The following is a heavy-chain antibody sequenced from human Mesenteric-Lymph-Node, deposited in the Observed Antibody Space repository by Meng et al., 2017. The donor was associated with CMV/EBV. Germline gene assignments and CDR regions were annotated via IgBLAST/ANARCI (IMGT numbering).Heavy chain of an antibody. J-gene: IGHJ4*01. Sequence: GESLKISCAASGFTFSSYAMHWVRQAPGKGLEWVAFIRFDGSSEYYEDSMKGRFTISRDNSRNTLYLQMNSLRTEDTAVYYCVKDRAPNCGGDCYTGPFDYWGQGALVTVSS. CDR1: GFTFSSYA. V-gene: IGHV3-30*02. D-gene: IGHD2-21*01. CDR3: VKDRAPNCGGDCYTGPFDY. CDR2: IRFDGSSE.